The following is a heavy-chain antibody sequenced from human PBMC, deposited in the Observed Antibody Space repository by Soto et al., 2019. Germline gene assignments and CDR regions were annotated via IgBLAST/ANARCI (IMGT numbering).Heavy chain of an antibody. CDR2: IIPIFGTA. J-gene: IGHJ6*02. V-gene: IGHV1-69*01. D-gene: IGHD3-9*01. Sequence: QVQLVQSGAEVKKPGFSVKVSCQAPGGTFSSYAISWVRQAPGQGLEWMGGIIPIFGTANYAQKFQGRVTITADEPTCTAYMELNSLRSEDTAVYYCASHRPSIYDILTGPPSYYYHHGMDVLGQGTTVTRSS. CDR1: GGTFSSYA. CDR3: ASHRPSIYDILTGPPSYYYHHGMDV.